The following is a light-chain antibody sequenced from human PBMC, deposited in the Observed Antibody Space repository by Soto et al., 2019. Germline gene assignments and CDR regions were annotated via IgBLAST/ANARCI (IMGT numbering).Light chain of an antibody. Sequence: EIVLTQSPGTLSLSPGERATLSCRASQAVNSIYLAWYQQKPGQAPRLLIYGTSNRATSIPDRFSGSGSGTDFTLTVSRLEPEDFAVYYCQQYDSSPRTFGQGNKVQIK. CDR3: QQYDSSPRT. J-gene: IGKJ1*01. V-gene: IGKV3-20*01. CDR1: QAVNSIY. CDR2: GTS.